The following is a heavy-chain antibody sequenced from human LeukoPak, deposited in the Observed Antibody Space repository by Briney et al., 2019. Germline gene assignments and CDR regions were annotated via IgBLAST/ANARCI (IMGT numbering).Heavy chain of an antibody. V-gene: IGHV3-74*01. CDR2: ISNEGSHT. CDR1: GFTFSTYS. D-gene: IGHD5-24*01. CDR3: ARVTGGYNLVDY. Sequence: PGGSLRLSCEAPGFTFSTYSMNWVRQAPGKGLVWVARISNEGSHTFYADSVKGRFAMSRDNTKDTLYLQMNSLRAEDTGVYFCARVTGGYNLVDYWGQGTLVTVSS. J-gene: IGHJ4*02.